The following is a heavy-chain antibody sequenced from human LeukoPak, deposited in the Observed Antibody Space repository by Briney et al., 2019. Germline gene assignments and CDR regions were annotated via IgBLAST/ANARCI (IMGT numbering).Heavy chain of an antibody. CDR1: GFTFSSYS. CDR2: ISSSSSYI. V-gene: IGHV3-21*01. D-gene: IGHD4-17*01. J-gene: IGHJ4*02. CDR3: ARDAGPSYGDYDVYFDY. Sequence: AGGSLRLSCAASGFTFSSYSMNWVRQAPGKGLEWVSSISSSSSYIYYADSVKGRFTISRDNSKNTLYLQMNSLRAEDTAVYYCARDAGPSYGDYDVYFDYWGQGTLVTVSS.